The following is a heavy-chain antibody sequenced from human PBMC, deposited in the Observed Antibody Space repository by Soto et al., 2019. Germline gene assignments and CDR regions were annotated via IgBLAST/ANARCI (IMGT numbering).Heavy chain of an antibody. CDR3: ARGWFGPDV. D-gene: IGHD3-10*01. J-gene: IGHJ6*04. Sequence: EVQLVESGGGLVQPGGSLRLSCAASGFTLSGRSMHWVRQAPGKGLVWVSGIDNAGTDSTYADSVNGRFTSSRDNAKHMLYLQMNSLRVEDTAVHYCARGWFGPDVWGKGTTVTVSS. CDR1: GFTLSGRS. V-gene: IGHV3-74*01. CDR2: IDNAGTDS.